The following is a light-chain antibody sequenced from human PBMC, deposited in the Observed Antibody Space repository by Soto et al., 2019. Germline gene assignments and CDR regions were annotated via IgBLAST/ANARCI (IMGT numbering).Light chain of an antibody. CDR2: AAS. Sequence: DIQMTQSPSSLSASVGDRVSITCRASQSISNYLNWYQQKPGKAPKVLIYAASSLQSGVPSRFSGSGSGTDFTLTISCLQSEDFAVYYCQQYNNWPRTFGQGTKVDIK. CDR1: QSISNY. J-gene: IGKJ1*01. CDR3: QQYNNWPRT. V-gene: IGKV1-16*01.